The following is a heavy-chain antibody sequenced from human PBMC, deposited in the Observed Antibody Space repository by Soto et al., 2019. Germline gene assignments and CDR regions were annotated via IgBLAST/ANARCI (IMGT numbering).Heavy chain of an antibody. Sequence: QVQLVQSGAEVKKPGASVKVSCKASGHTFTSYGINWVRQATGQGLEWMGWMNPNSGNTGYAQKSQXXVTMTRNTSISTAYMELSSLRSEDTAVYYCAREKTSYGMDVWGQGTTVTVSS. CDR1: GHTFTSYG. J-gene: IGHJ6*02. CDR3: AREKTSYGMDV. CDR2: MNPNSGNT. V-gene: IGHV1-8*01.